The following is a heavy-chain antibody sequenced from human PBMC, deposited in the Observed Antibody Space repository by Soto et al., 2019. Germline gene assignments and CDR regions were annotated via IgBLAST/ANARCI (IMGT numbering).Heavy chain of an antibody. J-gene: IGHJ3*02. CDR1: GGSVNSGNYY. CDR2: MSHSGGT. Sequence: QVQLQQWGAGLLKPSETLSLTCAVFGGSVNSGNYYWSWIRQPPGKGLEWIGEMSHSGGTHFTPSLKSRVTISVDTFKNQFSLKMSSVTAADTALYYCARVERGTATTVVDAFDIWGPGTMVTVSS. CDR3: ARVERGTATTVVDAFDI. D-gene: IGHD1-1*01. V-gene: IGHV4-34*01.